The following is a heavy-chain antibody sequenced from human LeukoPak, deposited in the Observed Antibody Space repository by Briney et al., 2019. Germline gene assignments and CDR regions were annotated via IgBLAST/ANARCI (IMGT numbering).Heavy chain of an antibody. J-gene: IGHJ4*02. CDR1: GFTFNNYA. V-gene: IGHV3-64*01. CDR2: ISSGGGSR. D-gene: IGHD3-22*01. Sequence: GGSLRLSCKASGFTFNNYALHWVRQAPGKGLEYVLGISSGGGSRYYGSSWGGRCTSSRDNSKNTLYIQMGSLRVEDMAVYYCARALGWASSGPIDYWGQGTLVSVSS. CDR3: ARALGWASSGPIDY.